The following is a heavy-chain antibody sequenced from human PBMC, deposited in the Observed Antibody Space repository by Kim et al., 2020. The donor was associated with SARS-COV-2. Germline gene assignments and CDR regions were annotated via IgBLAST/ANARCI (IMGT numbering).Heavy chain of an antibody. D-gene: IGHD5-12*01. Sequence: GGSLRLSCAASGFTFSSYAMHWVRQAPGKGLEWVAVISYDGSNKYYADSVKGRFTISRDNSKNTLYLQMNSLRAEDTAVYYCARDGYDTTSAFDYWGQGTLVTVSS. J-gene: IGHJ4*02. CDR2: ISYDGSNK. CDR3: ARDGYDTTSAFDY. V-gene: IGHV3-30*04. CDR1: GFTFSSYA.